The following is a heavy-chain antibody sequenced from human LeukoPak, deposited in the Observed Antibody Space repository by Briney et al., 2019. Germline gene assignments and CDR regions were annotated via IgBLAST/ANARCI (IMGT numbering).Heavy chain of an antibody. CDR1: GFTVSSNY. CDR3: ARGGVLRYFDWLYYFDY. D-gene: IGHD3-9*01. CDR2: IYSGGST. J-gene: IGHJ4*02. Sequence: GGSLRLSCAASGFTVSSNYMSWVRQAPGKALEWVSVIYSGGSTYYADSVKGRFTISRDNSKNTLYLQMNSLRAEDTAVYYCARGGVLRYFDWLYYFDYWGQGTLVTVSS. V-gene: IGHV3-66*01.